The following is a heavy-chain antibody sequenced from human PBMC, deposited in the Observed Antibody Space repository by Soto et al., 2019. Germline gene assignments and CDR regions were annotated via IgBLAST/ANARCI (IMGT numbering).Heavy chain of an antibody. CDR2: IYYSGST. V-gene: IGHV4-39*01. D-gene: IGHD6-13*01. J-gene: IGHJ4*02. Sequence: PSETLSLTCTVSGGSISSSSYYWCWIRHPPGKGLEWIGSIYYSGSTYYNPSLKSRVTISVDTSKNQFSLKLSSVTAADTAVYYCASPPRGAAAANYFDYWGQGTLVTVSS. CDR1: GGSISSSSYY. CDR3: ASPPRGAAAANYFDY.